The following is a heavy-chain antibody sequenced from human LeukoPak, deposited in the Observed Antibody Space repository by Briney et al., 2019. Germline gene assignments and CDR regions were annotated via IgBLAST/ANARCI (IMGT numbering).Heavy chain of an antibody. J-gene: IGHJ5*02. CDR3: ARGRIDIVVVVAATAFDP. D-gene: IGHD2-15*01. V-gene: IGHV4-39*07. Sequence: SETLSLTCAVSGVSISGSYYYWGWIRQPPGKGLEWIGEINHSGSTNYNPSLKSRVTISVDTSKNQFSLKLSSVTAADTAVYYCARGRIDIVVVVAATAFDPWGQGTLVTVSS. CDR2: INHSGST. CDR1: GVSISGSYYY.